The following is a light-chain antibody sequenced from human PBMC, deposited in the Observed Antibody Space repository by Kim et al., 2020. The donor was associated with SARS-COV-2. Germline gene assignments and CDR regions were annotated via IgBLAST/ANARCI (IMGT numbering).Light chain of an antibody. CDR2: EVS. Sequence: GQSVTISCTGTSSDVGGYNYVSWYQQHPGRAPKLMIDEVSKRPSGVPDRFSGSKSGNTASLTVSGLQAEDEADYYCSSYAGSNNVVFGGGTKLTVL. J-gene: IGLJ2*01. V-gene: IGLV2-8*01. CDR1: SSDVGGYNY. CDR3: SSYAGSNNVV.